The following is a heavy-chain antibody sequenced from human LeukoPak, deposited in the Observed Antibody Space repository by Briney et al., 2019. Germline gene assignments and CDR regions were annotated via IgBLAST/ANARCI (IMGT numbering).Heavy chain of an antibody. CDR3: AKDQYCTSTSCYVGY. Sequence: GGSLRLSCAASGFTFSNYAMSWVRQAPGKGLEWVSGINVSGGSTFYADSVRGRFTISRDNSKDTLYLQMNSLRAEDTAVYYCAKDQYCTSTSCYVGYWGQGTLVAVSS. V-gene: IGHV3-23*01. CDR1: GFTFSNYA. CDR2: INVSGGST. D-gene: IGHD2-2*01. J-gene: IGHJ4*02.